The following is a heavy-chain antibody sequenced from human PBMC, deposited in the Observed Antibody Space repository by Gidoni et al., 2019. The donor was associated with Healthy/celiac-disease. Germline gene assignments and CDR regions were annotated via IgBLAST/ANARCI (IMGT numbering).Heavy chain of an antibody. J-gene: IGHJ4*02. CDR3: ARSQDYYDSSGYPFDY. CDR1: GGSISSYY. Sequence: QVQLQESGPGLVKPSETLSLTCTVSGGSISSYYWSWIRQPPGKGLEWIGYIYYSGSTNYNPSLKSRVTISVDTSKNQFSLKLSSVTAADTAVYYCARSQDYYDSSGYPFDYWGQGTLVTVSS. D-gene: IGHD3-22*01. CDR2: IYYSGST. V-gene: IGHV4-59*01.